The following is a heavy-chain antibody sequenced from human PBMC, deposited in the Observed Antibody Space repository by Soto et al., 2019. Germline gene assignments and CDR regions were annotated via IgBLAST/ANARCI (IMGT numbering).Heavy chain of an antibody. D-gene: IGHD6-13*01. CDR3: ARPSRSSWDFDF. V-gene: IGHV4-59*01. CDR2: IHYSGSA. Sequence: PSETLSLTCSFSGDSIIRSYWSWIRQPPGKGLEWIGYIHYSGSANYNPSLRSRVTMSADTSKNQFSLELRSVTAADTAVYYCARPSRSSWDFDFWGQGTLVTVSS. CDR1: GDSIIRSY. J-gene: IGHJ4*02.